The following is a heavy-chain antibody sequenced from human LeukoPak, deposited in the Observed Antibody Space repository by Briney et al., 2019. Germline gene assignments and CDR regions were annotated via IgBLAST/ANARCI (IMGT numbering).Heavy chain of an antibody. CDR3: ARRAGEYSHPYDY. V-gene: IGHV3-53*01. CDR1: GFTFSGYS. CDR2: IYSGGNT. J-gene: IGHJ4*02. Sequence: GGSLRLSCTASGFTFSGYSMNWVRQAPGKRLEWVSFIYSGGNTHYSDSVKGRFTISRDSSKNTLYLQMNSLRAEDTAVYYCARRAGEYSHPYDYWGQGTLVTVSS. D-gene: IGHD4-17*01.